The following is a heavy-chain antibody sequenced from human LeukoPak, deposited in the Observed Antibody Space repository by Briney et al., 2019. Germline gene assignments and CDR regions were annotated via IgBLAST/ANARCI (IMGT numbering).Heavy chain of an antibody. Sequence: GGSLRLSCAASGFTFSSYWMYWVRQAPGKGLVWLSRIKSDGTFTAYADSVKGRFTMSRDNAKNTLYLQMNNLTAEDTAVYYCGRANGREGAGGIYYFMDVWAKGTTVTVSS. D-gene: IGHD2-8*01. CDR2: IKSDGTFT. CDR1: GFTFSSYW. CDR3: GRANGREGAGGIYYFMDV. V-gene: IGHV3-74*03. J-gene: IGHJ6*03.